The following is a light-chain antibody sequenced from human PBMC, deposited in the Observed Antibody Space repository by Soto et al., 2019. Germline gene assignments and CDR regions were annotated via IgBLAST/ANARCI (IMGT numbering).Light chain of an antibody. J-gene: IGKJ1*01. CDR3: QQYNSYSGT. CDR2: DAS. CDR1: QSISSW. V-gene: IGKV1-5*01. Sequence: DIPMTQSPSTLSASVGDRVTITCRASQSISSWLAWYQQKPGKAPKLLIYDASSLESGVPSRFSGSGSGTEFTLTISSLQPDDFATYYCQQYNSYSGTFGQGTKVETK.